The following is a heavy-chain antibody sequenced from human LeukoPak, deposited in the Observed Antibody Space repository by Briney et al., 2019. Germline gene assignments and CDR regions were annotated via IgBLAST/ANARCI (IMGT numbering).Heavy chain of an antibody. J-gene: IGHJ4*02. V-gene: IGHV3-23*01. Sequence: GGSLRLSCAASGFTFNTYAMSWVRQAPGKGLEWVSAISGSGGSTYYADSVKGRFTISRDNSKNTLYLQMNSLGAEDTAVYYCAKNLGPVDYWGQGTLVTVSS. CDR1: GFTFNTYA. CDR2: ISGSGGST. CDR3: AKNLGPVDY.